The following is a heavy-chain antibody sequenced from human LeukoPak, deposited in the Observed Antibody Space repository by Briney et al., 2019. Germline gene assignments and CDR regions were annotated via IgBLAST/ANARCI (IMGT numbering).Heavy chain of an antibody. J-gene: IGHJ4*02. D-gene: IGHD2-21*02. CDR2: IDAGDTST. V-gene: IGHV3-48*03. Sequence: GGSLRLSCAASGFPVNKYEMHWVRQAPGKGLEWVSYIDAGDTSTNYADSVWGRFTLSRDNAQNSVHLQMNSLRDEDTAVYYCVRGRLLRSTKYFDYWGQGALVTVSS. CDR1: GFPVNKYE. CDR3: VRGRLLRSTKYFDY.